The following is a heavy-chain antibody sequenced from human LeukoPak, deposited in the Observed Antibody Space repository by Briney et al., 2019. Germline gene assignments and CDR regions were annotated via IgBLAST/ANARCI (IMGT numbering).Heavy chain of an antibody. V-gene: IGHV1-18*01. CDR1: GYTFTSYG. CDR3: ARDYRIAGGAFDI. D-gene: IGHD6-13*01. J-gene: IGHJ3*02. Sequence: ASVKVSCKASGYTFTSYGISWVRQAPGQGLEWMGWISAYNGNTNYAQKLQGRVTMTTDTSTSTAYVELRSLRSDDTAVYYCARDYRIAGGAFDIWGQGTMVTVSS. CDR2: ISAYNGNT.